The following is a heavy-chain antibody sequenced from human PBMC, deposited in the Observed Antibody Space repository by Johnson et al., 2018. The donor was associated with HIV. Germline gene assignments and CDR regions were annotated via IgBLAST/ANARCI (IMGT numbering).Heavy chain of an antibody. J-gene: IGHJ3*02. CDR2: IKSKTDGGTT. Sequence: EVQLVESGGGLVKPGGSLRLSCAASGFTFSNAWMSWVRQAPGTGLEWVGRIKSKTDGGTTDYAAPVKGRFTISRDDSKNTLYLQMNSLRAEDTAVYYCARESLPGYSSSNDAFDIWGQGTMVTVSS. V-gene: IGHV3-15*01. CDR1: GFTFSNAW. CDR3: ARESLPGYSSSNDAFDI. D-gene: IGHD6-13*01.